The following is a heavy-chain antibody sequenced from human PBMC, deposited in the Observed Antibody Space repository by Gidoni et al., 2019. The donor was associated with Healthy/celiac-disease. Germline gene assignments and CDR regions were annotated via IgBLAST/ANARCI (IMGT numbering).Heavy chain of an antibody. Sequence: VQLVESGGGVVQPGRSLRLSCAASGFTFSSYAMHWVRQAPGKGLEWVAVISYDGSNKYYADSVKGRFTISRDNSKNTLYLQMNSLRAEDTAVYYCARPAAGSSSGFDFDYWGQGTLVTVSS. J-gene: IGHJ4*02. V-gene: IGHV3-30*01. CDR2: ISYDGSNK. D-gene: IGHD6-6*01. CDR3: ARPAAGSSSGFDFDY. CDR1: GFTFSSYA.